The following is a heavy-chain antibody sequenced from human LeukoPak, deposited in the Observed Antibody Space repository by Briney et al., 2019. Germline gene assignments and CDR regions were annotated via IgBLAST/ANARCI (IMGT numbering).Heavy chain of an antibody. CDR3: ARATNPAIAGHFDY. Sequence: SLRLSCAASGFTFSSYGMHWVRQAPGKGLEWVAVISYDGSNRNYADSVKGRFTISRDNSKNTLYLQMNSLRPEDAALYYCARATNPAIAGHFDYWGQGTLVTVSS. CDR2: ISYDGSNR. J-gene: IGHJ4*02. V-gene: IGHV3-30*03. D-gene: IGHD6-13*01. CDR1: GFTFSSYG.